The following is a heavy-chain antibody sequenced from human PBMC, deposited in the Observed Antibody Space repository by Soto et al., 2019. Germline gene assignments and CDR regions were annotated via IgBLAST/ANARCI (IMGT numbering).Heavy chain of an antibody. V-gene: IGHV3-33*01. CDR1: GFTFSSYG. CDR2: IWYDGSNK. D-gene: IGHD1-1*01. Sequence: QVQLVESGGGVVQPGRSLRLSCAASGFTFSSYGMHWVRQAPGKGLEWVAVIWYDGSNKYYADSVKGRFTISRDNSKKTLYLQMNSLRAEDTAVYYCARDQGGTWYFDYWGQGTLVTVSS. CDR3: ARDQGGTWYFDY. J-gene: IGHJ4*02.